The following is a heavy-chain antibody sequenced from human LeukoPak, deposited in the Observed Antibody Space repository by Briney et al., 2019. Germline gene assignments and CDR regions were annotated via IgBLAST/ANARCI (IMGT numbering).Heavy chain of an antibody. CDR1: GFTFSSYW. CDR2: IKEDGSEK. D-gene: IGHD3-16*01. V-gene: IGHV3-7*01. Sequence: HPGGSLRLSCAASGFTFSSYWMSWVRQAPGKGLEWVANIKEDGSEKYYVDSVKGRFTISRDNAKNSLYLQMSSLRAEDTAVYYCAKVTMGDVWFDPWGQRTLVTVSS. CDR3: AKVTMGDVWFDP. J-gene: IGHJ5*02.